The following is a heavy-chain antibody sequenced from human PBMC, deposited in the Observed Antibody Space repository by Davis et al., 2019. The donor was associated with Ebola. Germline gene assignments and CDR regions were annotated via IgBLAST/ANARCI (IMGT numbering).Heavy chain of an antibody. CDR2: ISSSSSYI. J-gene: IGHJ5*02. Sequence: PGGSLRLSCAASGFTFSSYSMNWVRQAPGKGLEWVSSISSSSSYIYYADSVKGRFTISRDNAKNSLYLQMNSLRAEDTAVYYCAKDRNYLNGWFDPWGQGTLVTVSS. V-gene: IGHV3-21*04. D-gene: IGHD1-7*01. CDR1: GFTFSSYS. CDR3: AKDRNYLNGWFDP.